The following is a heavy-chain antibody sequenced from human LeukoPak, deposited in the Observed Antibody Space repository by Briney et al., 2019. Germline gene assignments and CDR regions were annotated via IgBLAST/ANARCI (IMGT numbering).Heavy chain of an antibody. J-gene: IGHJ4*02. CDR3: AVGGTGTKVDC. D-gene: IGHD3-10*01. CDR2: ICDSRNA. Sequence: SETLSLTCTVSGGSINSGASCWNWIRQHPGEGLEWIGFICDSRNAYYNASLKSRVSISLDTSENQFSLKLSSVTAADTAVYYCAVGGTGTKVDCWGQGILVTVSS. CDR1: GGSINSGASC. V-gene: IGHV4-31*03.